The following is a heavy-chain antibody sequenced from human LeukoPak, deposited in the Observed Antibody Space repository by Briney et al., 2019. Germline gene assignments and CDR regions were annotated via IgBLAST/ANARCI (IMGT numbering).Heavy chain of an antibody. CDR2: ISGDSGRT. J-gene: IGHJ4*02. V-gene: IGHV3-23*01. D-gene: IGHD2-8*01. Sequence: TGGSLRLSCAASGFTFSRYGMHWVRQAPGKGLEWVSDISGDSGRTDYADSVKGRFTISRDNSKNTVYLLMNNLRAEDTAVYYCAKEEWPAFDYWGQGTLVTASS. CDR3: AKEEWPAFDY. CDR1: GFTFSRYG.